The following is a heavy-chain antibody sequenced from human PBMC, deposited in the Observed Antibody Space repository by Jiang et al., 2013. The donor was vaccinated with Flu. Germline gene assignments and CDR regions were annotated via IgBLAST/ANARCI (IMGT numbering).Heavy chain of an antibody. CDR2: IIPIFGTA. CDR1: GGTFSSYA. D-gene: IGHD4-17*01. CDR3: AREDSYLDGDYSLHWYFDL. Sequence: GAEVKKPGSSVKVSCKASGGTFSSYAISWVRQAPGQGLEWMGGIIPIFGTANYAQKFQGRVTITADKSTSTAYMELSSLRSEDTAVYYCAREDSYLDGDYSLHWYFDLWGRGTLVTVSS. J-gene: IGHJ2*01. V-gene: IGHV1-69*06.